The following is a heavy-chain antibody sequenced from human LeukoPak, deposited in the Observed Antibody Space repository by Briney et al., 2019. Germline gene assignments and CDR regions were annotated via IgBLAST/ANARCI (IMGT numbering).Heavy chain of an antibody. CDR1: GFTFSSYA. CDR3: ARDSPLYGSGNYYYYYGMDV. V-gene: IGHV3-7*03. D-gene: IGHD3-10*01. CDR2: IKQDGSEK. Sequence: GGSLRLSCAASGFTFSSYAMSWVRQAPGKGLEWVANIKQDGSEKYYVDSVKGRFTISRDNAKNSLYLQMNSLRAEDTAVYYCARDSPLYGSGNYYYYYGMDVWGKGTTVTVSS. J-gene: IGHJ6*04.